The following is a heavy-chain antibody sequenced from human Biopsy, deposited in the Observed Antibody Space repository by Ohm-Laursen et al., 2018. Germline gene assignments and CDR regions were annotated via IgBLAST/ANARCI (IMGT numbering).Heavy chain of an antibody. CDR3: AKTFHGSSFLYDY. J-gene: IGHJ4*02. V-gene: IGHV3-23*01. Sequence: SLRLSCTASGFTFSSYGMSWVRQAQGTGLEWVSVLSGSGGTTYYADSVKGRFTISRDNSKNTLYLQMNSLTAEDTAVYYCAKTFHGSSFLYDYWGQGTLVTVSS. CDR1: GFTFSSYG. D-gene: IGHD2-15*01. CDR2: LSGSGGTT.